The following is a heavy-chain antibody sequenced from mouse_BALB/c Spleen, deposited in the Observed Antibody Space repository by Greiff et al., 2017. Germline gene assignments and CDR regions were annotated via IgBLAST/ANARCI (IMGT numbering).Heavy chain of an antibody. D-gene: IGHD2-14*01. CDR3: AREEVRRAY. CDR2: ILPGSGST. V-gene: IGHV1-9*01. Sequence: QVQLKQSGAELMKPGASVKISCKATGYTFSSYWIEWVKQRPGHGLEWIGEILPGSGSTNYNEKFKGKATFTADTSSNTAYMQLSSLTSEDSAVYYCAREEVRRAYWGQGTLVTVSA. J-gene: IGHJ3*01. CDR1: GYTFSSYW.